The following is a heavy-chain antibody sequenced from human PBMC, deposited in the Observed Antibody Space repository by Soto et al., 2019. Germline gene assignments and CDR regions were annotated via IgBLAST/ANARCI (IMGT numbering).Heavy chain of an antibody. V-gene: IGHV1-18*01. D-gene: IGHD3-10*01. Sequence: QVQLVQSGAEVKKPGASLKVSCKASGYSFTSYGISWVRQAPGQGLEWMGWISAYNGNTNYAQKLQGRVTMTIDTSSCTVYMELRSLRSDDTAVYYCARDNGFGESDVWGQGPTVTVSS. J-gene: IGHJ6*02. CDR3: ARDNGFGESDV. CDR2: ISAYNGNT. CDR1: GYSFTSYG.